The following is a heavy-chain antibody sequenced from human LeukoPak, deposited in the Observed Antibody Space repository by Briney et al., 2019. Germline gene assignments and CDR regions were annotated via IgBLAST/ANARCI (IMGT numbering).Heavy chain of an antibody. D-gene: IGHD4-23*01. J-gene: IGHJ4*02. CDR2: INHSGST. CDR1: GGSFSGYY. CDR3: ARRSGVARGNYGGNGRVDY. Sequence: SETLSLTCAVYGGSFSGYYWSWIRQPPGKGLEGSGEINHSGSTNYNPSLKSRVTISVDTSKNQFSLKLSSVTAADTAVYYCARRSGVARGNYGGNGRVDYWGQGTLVTVSS. V-gene: IGHV4-34*01.